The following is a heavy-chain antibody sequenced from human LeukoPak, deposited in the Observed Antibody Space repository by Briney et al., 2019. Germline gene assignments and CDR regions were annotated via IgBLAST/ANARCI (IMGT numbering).Heavy chain of an antibody. CDR1: GGSVSNFY. CDR3: ARPYCSGGSCDDAFDI. V-gene: IGHV4-59*02. D-gene: IGHD2-15*01. Sequence: PSETLSLTCTVSGGSVSNFYWNWIRQPPGKGLEWIGYMYYDGSTNYNPSLKSRVIISIDTSKTQFSLKLSSVTAADTAVYYCARPYCSGGSCDDAFDIWGQGTMVIVSS. CDR2: MYYDGST. J-gene: IGHJ3*02.